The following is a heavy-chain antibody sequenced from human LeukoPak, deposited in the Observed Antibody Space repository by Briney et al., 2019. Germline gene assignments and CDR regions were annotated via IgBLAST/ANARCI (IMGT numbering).Heavy chain of an antibody. CDR1: GGSISSSSYY. Sequence: SETLSLTCTVSGGSISSSSYYWGWIRQPPGKGLEWIGSIYYSGSTYYNPSLKSRVTISVDTSKNQFSLKLSSVTAADTAVYYCARECVSGWYYYYYGMDVWGQGTTVTVSS. CDR3: ARECVSGWYYYYYGMDV. V-gene: IGHV4-39*07. D-gene: IGHD6-19*01. J-gene: IGHJ6*02. CDR2: IYYSGST.